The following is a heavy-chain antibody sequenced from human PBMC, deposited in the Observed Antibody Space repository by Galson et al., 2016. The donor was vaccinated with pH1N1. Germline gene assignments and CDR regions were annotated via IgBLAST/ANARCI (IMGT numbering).Heavy chain of an antibody. CDR2: INHSGSA. D-gene: IGHD5-12*01. CDR3: VRVFLARLSGHSPGVFDY. V-gene: IGHV4-38-2*01. J-gene: IGHJ4*02. Sequence: ETLSLTCGVSGYSIRNGYYWGRIRQPPGTGLEWIGEINHSGSATYNASLKSRVTISIDTSKNQFSLNLNSVTAADTAVYYCVRVFLARLSGHSPGVFDYWGQGTLVTVSS. CDR1: GYSIRNGYY.